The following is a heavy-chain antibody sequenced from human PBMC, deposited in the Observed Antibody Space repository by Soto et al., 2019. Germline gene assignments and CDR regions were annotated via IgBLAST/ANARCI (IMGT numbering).Heavy chain of an antibody. Sequence: PGGSLRLSCAASGFTFSSYSMIWVRQAPGKGLEWVSSISTSSDYIYYADSMKGRFTISRDNAKNSLYLQMNSLRAEDTAVYYCARGTSWAYYFDYWGQGTLVTVSS. J-gene: IGHJ4*02. CDR1: GFTFSSYS. V-gene: IGHV3-21*01. CDR3: ARGTSWAYYFDY. D-gene: IGHD2-2*01. CDR2: ISTSSDYI.